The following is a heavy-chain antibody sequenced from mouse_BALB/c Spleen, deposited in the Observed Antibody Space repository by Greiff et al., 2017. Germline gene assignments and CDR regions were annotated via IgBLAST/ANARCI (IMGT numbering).Heavy chain of an antibody. CDR3: ARLLRGRAMDY. CDR2: ISSGSSTI. V-gene: IGHV5-17*02. J-gene: IGHJ4*01. D-gene: IGHD1-1*01. Sequence: EVKVVESGGGLVQPGGSRKLSCAASGFTFSSFGMHWVRQAPEKGLEWVAYISSGSSTIYYADTVKGRFTISRDNPKNTLFLQMTSLRSEDTAMYYCARLLRGRAMDYWGQGTSVTVSS. CDR1: GFTFSSFG.